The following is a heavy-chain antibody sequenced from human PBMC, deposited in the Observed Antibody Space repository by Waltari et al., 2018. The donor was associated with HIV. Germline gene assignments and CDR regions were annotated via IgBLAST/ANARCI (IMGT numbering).Heavy chain of an antibody. D-gene: IGHD3-10*01. CDR1: GFTFSSYA. CDR3: AKEEGYGSGSYAYFQH. J-gene: IGHJ1*01. V-gene: IGHV3-23*01. Sequence: EVQLLESGGGLVQHGGCLRLSCAASGFTFSSYARGWVRQATGKGLEWVSAISGSGGSTYYADSVKGRFTISRDNSKNTLYLQMNSLRAEDTAVYYCAKEEGYGSGSYAYFQHWGQGTLVTVSS. CDR2: ISGSGGST.